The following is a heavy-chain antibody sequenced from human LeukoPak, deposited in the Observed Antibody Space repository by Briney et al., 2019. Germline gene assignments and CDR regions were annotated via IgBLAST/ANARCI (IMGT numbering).Heavy chain of an antibody. J-gene: IGHJ4*02. CDR1: GGSISSSNW. D-gene: IGHD6-13*01. Sequence: SETLSLTCAVSGGSISSSNWWSWVRPPPGKGLEWIGEIYHSGSTNYNPSLKSRVTISVDKSKNQFSLKLSSVTAADTAVYYCARDLGIAAAGNYAYWGQGTLVTVSS. CDR2: IYHSGST. V-gene: IGHV4-4*02. CDR3: ARDLGIAAAGNYAY.